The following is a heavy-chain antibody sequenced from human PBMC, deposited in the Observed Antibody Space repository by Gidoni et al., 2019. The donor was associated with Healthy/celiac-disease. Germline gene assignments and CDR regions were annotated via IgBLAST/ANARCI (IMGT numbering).Heavy chain of an antibody. J-gene: IGHJ6*02. CDR2: IYYSGST. V-gene: IGHV4-31*03. CDR3: ARSVTYYYYYGMDV. CDR1: GGSISSGGYY. Sequence: QVQLQESGPGLVKPSQTLSLTCTVSGGSISSGGYYWSWIRQHPGKGLEWIGYIYYSGSTYYNPSLKSRVTISVDTSKNQFSLKLSSVTAADTAVYYCARSVTYYYYYGMDVWGQGTTVTVSS. D-gene: IGHD4-17*01.